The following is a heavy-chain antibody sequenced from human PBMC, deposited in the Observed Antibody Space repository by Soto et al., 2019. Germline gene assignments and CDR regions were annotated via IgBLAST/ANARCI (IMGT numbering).Heavy chain of an antibody. CDR2: INPDSGAT. Sequence: QVQLVQSGTEVKKPGASVKVSCKTSGYTFTGYQMHWVRQAPGRGLEWMGWINPDSGATNYAQNFQGWVTMTRGTSITTAYMELRRLTSDDTAVYYCATQRVKAIFGPLDFWGQGTLVTVSS. CDR3: ATQRVKAIFGPLDF. D-gene: IGHD3-3*01. CDR1: GYTFTGYQ. J-gene: IGHJ4*02. V-gene: IGHV1-2*04.